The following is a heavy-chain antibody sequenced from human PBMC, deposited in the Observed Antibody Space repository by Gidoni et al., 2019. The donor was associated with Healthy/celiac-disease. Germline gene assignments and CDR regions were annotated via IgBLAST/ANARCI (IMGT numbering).Heavy chain of an antibody. V-gene: IGHV4-59*01. D-gene: IGHD4-17*01. Sequence: QVQLQESGPGLVKPSETLSLTCTVSGGSISSYYWSWIRQPPGKGLEWIGYIYYSGSTNYNPSLKSRVTISVDTSKNQFSLKLSSVTAADTAVYYCARVGNDYGDYVMYYFDYWGQGTLVTVSS. CDR2: IYYSGST. CDR3: ARVGNDYGDYVMYYFDY. CDR1: GGSISSYY. J-gene: IGHJ4*02.